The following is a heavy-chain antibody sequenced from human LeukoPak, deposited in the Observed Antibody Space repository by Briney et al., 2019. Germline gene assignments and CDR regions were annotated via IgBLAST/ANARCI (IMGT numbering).Heavy chain of an antibody. D-gene: IGHD6-19*01. CDR2: IKSKTDGGTT. V-gene: IGHV3-15*01. CDR1: GFTFSNAW. J-gene: IGHJ4*02. CDR3: TTSRSGWYYFDY. Sequence: GGSLRLSCAASGFTFSNAWMSWVRQAPGKGLEWVGRIKSKTDGGTTDYAAPVKGRFTISGDDSKNTLYLQMNSLKTEDTAVYYCTTSRSGWYYFDYWGRGTLVTVSS.